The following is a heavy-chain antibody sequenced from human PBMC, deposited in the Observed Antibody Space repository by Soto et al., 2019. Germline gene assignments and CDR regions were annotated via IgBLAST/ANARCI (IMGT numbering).Heavy chain of an antibody. Sequence: SETLSLTCTVSGGSISSGDYYWSWIRQPPGKGLEWIWYIYFSGSTYYNPSLKSRVTILVDTSKNQFSLKLSSVTAADTAVYYCARADDILTGIDPRGQGTLVTVSS. CDR1: GGSISSGDYY. V-gene: IGHV4-30-4*01. CDR2: IYFSGST. D-gene: IGHD3-9*01. CDR3: ARADDILTGIDP. J-gene: IGHJ5*02.